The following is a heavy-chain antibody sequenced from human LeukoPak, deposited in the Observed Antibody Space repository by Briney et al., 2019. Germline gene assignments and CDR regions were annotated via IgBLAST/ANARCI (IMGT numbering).Heavy chain of an antibody. Sequence: PGGSLRLSCAASGFTFDDYGMSWVRQAPGKGLGWVSGINWNGGSTGYADSVKGRFTISRDNAKNSLYLQMNSLRAEDTALYYCARDGGYCSGGSCYRYFDYWGQGTLVTVSS. CDR2: INWNGGST. J-gene: IGHJ4*02. CDR1: GFTFDDYG. V-gene: IGHV3-20*04. D-gene: IGHD2-15*01. CDR3: ARDGGYCSGGSCYRYFDY.